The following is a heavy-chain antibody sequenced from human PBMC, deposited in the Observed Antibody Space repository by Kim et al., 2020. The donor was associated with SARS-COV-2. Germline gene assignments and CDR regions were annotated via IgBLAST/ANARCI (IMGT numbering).Heavy chain of an antibody. D-gene: IGHD6-19*01. J-gene: IGHJ4*02. CDR2: IWSDETTK. Sequence: GGSLRLSCATSGLTFSFYAMHWVRQAPGKGLEWVAMIWSDETTKYYADSVKGRFTISRDNSKNTLYLQMNSVRAEDTAVYYCATDAPYSGWSFDYWGLGILVTVSS. CDR1: GLTFSFYA. V-gene: IGHV3-33*01. CDR3: ATDAPYSGWSFDY.